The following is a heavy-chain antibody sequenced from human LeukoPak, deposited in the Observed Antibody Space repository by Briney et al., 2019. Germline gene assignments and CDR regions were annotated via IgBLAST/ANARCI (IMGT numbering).Heavy chain of an antibody. D-gene: IGHD4-23*01. CDR3: AREPDDGANSGPYDAFDI. CDR1: GFTFSSYS. CDR2: ISSSSSYI. J-gene: IGHJ3*02. Sequence: PGGSLRLSCAASGFTFSSYSMNSVRQAPGKGLEWVSSISSSSSYIYYVDSVKGRFTISRDNAKNSLYLQMNSLRAEDTAVYYCAREPDDGANSGPYDAFDIWGQGTMVTVSS. V-gene: IGHV3-21*01.